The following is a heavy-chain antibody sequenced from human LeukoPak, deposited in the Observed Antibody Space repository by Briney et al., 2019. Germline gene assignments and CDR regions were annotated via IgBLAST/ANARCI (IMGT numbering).Heavy chain of an antibody. CDR1: GFTFSSYW. CDR2: INQDGSEK. J-gene: IGHJ4*02. CDR3: AISSPVATVGY. V-gene: IGHV3-7*01. Sequence: GSLRLSCADSGFTFSSYWCSWVRQAPGKGLKWVDNINQDGSEKYYVDSVRGRFTISRDNAKNSLYLQMNSLRAEDTAVYYCAISSPVATVGYWGQGTLVTVSS. D-gene: IGHD4-23*01.